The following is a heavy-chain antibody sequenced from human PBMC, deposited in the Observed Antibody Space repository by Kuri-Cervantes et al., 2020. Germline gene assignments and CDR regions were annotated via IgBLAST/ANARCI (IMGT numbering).Heavy chain of an antibody. D-gene: IGHD5-24*01. V-gene: IGHV4-59*12. CDR1: GVSISSYY. Sequence: SETLSLTCTASGVSISSYYWTWIRQPPGKGLEWIGEINYREDTDYTPSLKSRVTISLDTSKSHNSLNLASVTAADTAVYYCARGRQWLQSSYYLDSWGHGTLVTVSS. CDR3: ARGRQWLQSSYYLDS. J-gene: IGHJ5*01. CDR2: INYREDT.